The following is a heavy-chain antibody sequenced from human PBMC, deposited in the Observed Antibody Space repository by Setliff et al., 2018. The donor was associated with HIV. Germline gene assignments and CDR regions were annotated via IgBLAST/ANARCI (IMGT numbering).Heavy chain of an antibody. CDR2: THYRSKWYN. D-gene: IGHD1-1*01. CDR3: ARGGDWDDNYYMDV. Sequence: SQTLSLTCVISGDSVSSNSAAWNWIRQSPSKGLEWLGRTHYRSKWYNDYAVSVKSRITINPDTSKNQFSLQLNSVTPEDTAVYYCARGGDWDDNYYMDVWGKGTTVTVSS. CDR1: GDSVSSNSAA. V-gene: IGHV6-1*01. J-gene: IGHJ6*03.